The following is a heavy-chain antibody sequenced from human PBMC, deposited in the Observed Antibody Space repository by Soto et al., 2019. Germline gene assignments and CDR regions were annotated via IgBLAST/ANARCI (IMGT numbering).Heavy chain of an antibody. CDR3: ARDPGIAAAGTWGARNWFDP. CDR1: GYTFTSYG. J-gene: IGHJ5*02. CDR2: ISAYNGNT. D-gene: IGHD6-13*01. V-gene: IGHV1-18*01. Sequence: QVQLVQSGAEVKKPGASVKVSCKASGYTFTSYGISWVRQAPGQGLEWMGWISAYNGNTNYAQKLQGRVTMTTDTSTSPASMELRSLSSDYTAVYYCARDPGIAAAGTWGARNWFDPWGQGTLVTFSS.